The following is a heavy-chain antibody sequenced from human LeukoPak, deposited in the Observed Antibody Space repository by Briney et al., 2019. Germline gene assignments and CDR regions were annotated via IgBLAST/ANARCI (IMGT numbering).Heavy chain of an antibody. CDR3: ATGPSGRSYDY. CDR2: VDPEDGET. V-gene: IGHV1-69-2*01. J-gene: IGHJ4*02. D-gene: IGHD1-14*01. CDR1: GYTFTGYY. Sequence: ASVKVSCKASGYTFTGYYMHWVRQAPGKGLEWMGLVDPEDGETIYAEKFQGRVTITADTSTDTAYMELSSLRSEDTAVYYCATGPSGRSYDYWGQGTLVTVSS.